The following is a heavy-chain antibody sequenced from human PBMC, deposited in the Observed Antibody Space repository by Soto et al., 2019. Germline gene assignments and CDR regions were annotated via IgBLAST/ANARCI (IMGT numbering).Heavy chain of an antibody. J-gene: IGHJ4*02. V-gene: IGHV4-39*01. Sequence: SETLSLTCTVSGGSISSSSYYWGWIRQPPGKGLEWIGSIYYSGSTYYNPSLKNRVTISVDTSKNQFSLKLSSVTAADTAVYYCARQLRPTPIAAAGEFDYWGQGTLVTVSS. CDR1: GGSISSSSYY. CDR3: ARQLRPTPIAAAGEFDY. CDR2: IYYSGST. D-gene: IGHD6-13*01.